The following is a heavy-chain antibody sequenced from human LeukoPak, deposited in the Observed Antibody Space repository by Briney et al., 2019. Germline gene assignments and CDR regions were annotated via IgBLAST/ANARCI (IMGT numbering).Heavy chain of an antibody. V-gene: IGHV4-59*01. J-gene: IGHJ6*02. CDR3: ARESITMVRDHYYYYGMDV. CDR1: GGSISSYY. Sequence: PSETLSLTCTVSGGSISSYYWSWIRQPPGKGLEWIGYIYYSGSIKYNPSLKSRVTMSVDTSKNQFSLKLSSVTAADTAVYYCARESITMVRDHYYYYGMDVWGQGTTVTVSS. CDR2: IYYSGSI. D-gene: IGHD3-10*01.